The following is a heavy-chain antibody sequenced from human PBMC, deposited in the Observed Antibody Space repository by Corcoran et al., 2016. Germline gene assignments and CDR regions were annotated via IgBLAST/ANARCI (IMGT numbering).Heavy chain of an antibody. J-gene: IGHJ4*02. CDR2: ISAYNGNT. CDR1: GYTFTSYG. CDR3: ARGAGLDTAMPSGDY. Sequence: QVQLVQSGAEVKKPGASVKVSCKASGYTFTSYGISWVRQAPGQGLEWMGWISAYNGNTNYSQKLQGRGTMTTDTSTSTAYMELRSLSSDDTAVYDCARGAGLDTAMPSGDYWGQGTLVTVSS. D-gene: IGHD5-18*01. V-gene: IGHV1-18*01.